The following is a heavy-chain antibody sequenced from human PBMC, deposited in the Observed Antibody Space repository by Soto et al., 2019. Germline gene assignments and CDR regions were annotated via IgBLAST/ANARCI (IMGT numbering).Heavy chain of an antibody. CDR2: VYSGGST. J-gene: IGHJ3*02. Sequence: GGSLRLSCAASGFTATINYMSWVRQPPGGVLEWVSVVYSGGSTDDADSVKGRFTISRDNSKDKQYLQMNGLRVTDPALNSYVRVRVIRFSEWLSASGIDALDIWGQGTMVTVSS. CDR3: VRVRVIRFSEWLSASGIDALDI. V-gene: IGHV3-53*01. D-gene: IGHD3-3*01. CDR1: GFTATINY.